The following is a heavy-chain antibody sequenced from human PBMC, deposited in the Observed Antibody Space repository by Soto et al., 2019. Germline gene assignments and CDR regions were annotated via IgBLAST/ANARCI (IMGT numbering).Heavy chain of an antibody. CDR2: ISYDGSNK. D-gene: IGHD2-2*01. CDR3: ANEVDCSSTSCYAPNFDY. CDR1: GFTFSSYG. J-gene: IGHJ4*02. Sequence: QVQLVESGGGVVQPGRSLRLSCAASGFTFSSYGMHWVRQAPGKGLEWVAVISYDGSNKYYADSVKGRFTISRDNSKNPLYLQMNSLRAEDTAVYYCANEVDCSSTSCYAPNFDYWGQGTLVTVSS. V-gene: IGHV3-30*18.